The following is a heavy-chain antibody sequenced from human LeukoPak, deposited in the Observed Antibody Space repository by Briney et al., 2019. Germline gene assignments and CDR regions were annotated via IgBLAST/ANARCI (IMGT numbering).Heavy chain of an antibody. CDR2: ISSSSSTI. CDR3: ARDLSAAAGMYYYGMDV. D-gene: IGHD6-13*01. J-gene: IGHJ6*02. V-gene: IGHV3-48*02. Sequence: GRSLRLSCAASGFTFSSYSMNWVRQAPGKGLEWVSYISSSSSTIYYADSVKGRFTISRDNAKNSLYLQMNSLRDEDTAVYYCARDLSAAAGMYYYGMDVWGQGTTVTVSS. CDR1: GFTFSSYS.